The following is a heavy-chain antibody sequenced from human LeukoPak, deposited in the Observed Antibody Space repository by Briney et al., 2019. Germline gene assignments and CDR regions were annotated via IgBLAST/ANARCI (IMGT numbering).Heavy chain of an antibody. Sequence: SQTLSLTCAISGDSVFSNSAGWNWIRQSPSRGLEWLGRTYYRSKWYTDYAVSVKSRITINPDTSKSQFSLQLNSVTPEDTAVYYCARDPGYSSSWYAWFDPWGQGTLVTVSS. D-gene: IGHD6-13*01. J-gene: IGHJ5*02. V-gene: IGHV6-1*01. CDR1: GDSVFSNSAG. CDR2: TYYRSKWYT. CDR3: ARDPGYSSSWYAWFDP.